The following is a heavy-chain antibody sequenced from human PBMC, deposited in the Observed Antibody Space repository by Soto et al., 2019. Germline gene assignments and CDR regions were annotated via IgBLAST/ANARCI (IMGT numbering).Heavy chain of an antibody. J-gene: IGHJ6*02. V-gene: IGHV1-69*01. Sequence: QVQLVQSGAEVKKPGSSVKVSCKASGGTFSSYAISWVRQAPGQGLEWMGGIIPIFGTANYAQKFQGRAPITADESTGTAYMELSSLRSEDTAVYYCARGKKYYDFWSGYPPDYYYYGMDVWGQGTTVTVSS. CDR1: GGTFSSYA. CDR2: IIPIFGTA. D-gene: IGHD3-3*01. CDR3: ARGKKYYDFWSGYPPDYYYYGMDV.